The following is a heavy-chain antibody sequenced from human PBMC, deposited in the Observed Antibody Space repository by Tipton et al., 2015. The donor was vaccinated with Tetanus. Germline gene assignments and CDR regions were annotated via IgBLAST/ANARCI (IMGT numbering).Heavy chain of an antibody. D-gene: IGHD3-16*01. V-gene: IGHV1-46*01. Sequence: QSGPEVKKPGASVKVSCKASGYTFTSYHMHWVRQAPGQGLDWMGTINPSGGLTGYAQKFQGRLIMTKDTSTSTVYMELKSLTSEDTALYYCARERGNRGNAFDTWGQGTMVTVSS. CDR3: ARERGNRGNAFDT. CDR2: INPSGGLT. CDR1: GYTFTSYH. J-gene: IGHJ3*02.